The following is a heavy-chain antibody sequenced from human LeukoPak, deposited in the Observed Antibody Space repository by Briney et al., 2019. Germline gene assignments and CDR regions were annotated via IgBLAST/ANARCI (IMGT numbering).Heavy chain of an antibody. CDR1: GYTFTGYY. CDR3: ARYSSSWFAFDY. V-gene: IGHV1-2*02. Sequence: GASVKVSCTAAGYTFTGYYMHWVRQAPGQGLEWMGWINPNSGGTNYAQKFQGRVTMTRDTSISTAYMELSRLRSDDTAVYYCARYSSSWFAFDYWGQGTLVTVSS. J-gene: IGHJ4*02. CDR2: INPNSGGT. D-gene: IGHD6-13*01.